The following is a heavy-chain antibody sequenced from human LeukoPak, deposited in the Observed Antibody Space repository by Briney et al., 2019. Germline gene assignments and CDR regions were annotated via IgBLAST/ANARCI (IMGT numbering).Heavy chain of an antibody. J-gene: IGHJ4*02. Sequence: GRSLRLSCAASGFTFSSYAMHWVRQAPGKGLEWVAVISYDGSNKYYADSVKGRFTISRDNAKNSLYLQMNSLRAEDTAVYYCARAWTGYSYGDYWGQGTLVTVSS. CDR2: ISYDGSNK. V-gene: IGHV3-30*04. CDR1: GFTFSSYA. D-gene: IGHD5-18*01. CDR3: ARAWTGYSYGDY.